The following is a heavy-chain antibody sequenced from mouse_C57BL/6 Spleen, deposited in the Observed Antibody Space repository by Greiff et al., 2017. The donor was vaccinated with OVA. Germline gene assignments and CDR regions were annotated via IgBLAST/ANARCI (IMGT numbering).Heavy chain of an antibody. Sequence: EVQLQQSGPELVKPGASVKMSCKASGYTFTDYNMHWVKQSHGKSLEWIGYINPNNGGTSYNQKFKGKATLTVNKSSSTAYMELRSLTSEDSAVYYCVVYGNYPSDYWGQGTTLTVSS. V-gene: IGHV1-22*01. CDR1: GYTFTDYN. CDR3: VVYGNYPSDY. CDR2: INPNNGGT. D-gene: IGHD2-10*02. J-gene: IGHJ2*01.